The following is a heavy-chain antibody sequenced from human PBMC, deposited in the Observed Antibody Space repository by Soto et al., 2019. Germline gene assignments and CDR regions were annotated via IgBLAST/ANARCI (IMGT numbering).Heavy chain of an antibody. CDR1: GFTFSRHW. CDR3: AREVIAATGTIRWFDP. D-gene: IGHD6-25*01. CDR2: INDDGSST. J-gene: IGHJ5*02. Sequence: GGSLRLSCAASGFTFSRHWMHWVRQTPGKGPVWVSRINDDGSSTKYADSVKGRFAIARDNAKNTVFLQMSSLRAEDTAVYYCAREVIAATGTIRWFDPWGQGTLVTVSS. V-gene: IGHV3-74*03.